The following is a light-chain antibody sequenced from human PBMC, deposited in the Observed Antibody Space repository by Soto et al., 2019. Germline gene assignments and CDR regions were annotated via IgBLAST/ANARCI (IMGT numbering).Light chain of an antibody. Sequence: EIVLAQSPATLSLSPGERATLSCRASQDISNFLAWYQQRPGQAPRLLIYDASNRATGIPARFSGSGSGTDFTLTIVGLEPEDFAVYYCQQYGSSPGLFTFGPGTKVDI. CDR1: QDISNF. CDR3: QQYGSSPGLFT. J-gene: IGKJ3*01. CDR2: DAS. V-gene: IGKV3-11*01.